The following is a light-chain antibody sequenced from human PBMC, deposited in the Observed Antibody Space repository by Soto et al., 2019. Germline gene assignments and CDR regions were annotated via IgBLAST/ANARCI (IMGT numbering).Light chain of an antibody. CDR2: GAS. Sequence: ETVLTQSPGSLSLSPGERATLSCRASQSVSSSYLAWYQQKPGQAPRLLIYGASSRATGIPDRFSGSGSGIDFTLNISRLEPEDFAVYYCQQYGSSPLTFGGGTKVEIK. CDR1: QSVSSSY. J-gene: IGKJ4*01. V-gene: IGKV3-20*01. CDR3: QQYGSSPLT.